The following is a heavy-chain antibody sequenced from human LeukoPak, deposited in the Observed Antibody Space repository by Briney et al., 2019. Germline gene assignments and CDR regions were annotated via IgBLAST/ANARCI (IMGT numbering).Heavy chain of an antibody. V-gene: IGHV4-34*01. CDR3: ARGPRLRLGDPFDY. Sequence: SETLSLTCAVYGGSFSGYYWSWIRQPPGKGLEWIGEINHSGSTNYNPSLKSRVTISVDTSKNQFSLKLSSVTAADTAVYYCARGPRLRLGDPFDYWGQGTLATVSS. D-gene: IGHD3-16*01. J-gene: IGHJ4*02. CDR2: INHSGST. CDR1: GGSFSGYY.